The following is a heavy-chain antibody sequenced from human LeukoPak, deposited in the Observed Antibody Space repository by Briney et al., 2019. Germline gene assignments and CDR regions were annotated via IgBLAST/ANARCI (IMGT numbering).Heavy chain of an antibody. Sequence: SETLSLTCTVSGGSISSYYWSWIRQPPGKGLEWIGYIYYSGSTNYNPSLKSRVTISVDTSKNQFSLKLSSVTAADTAVYYCARVYDFHDNMDVWGKGTTVTVSS. D-gene: IGHD3-3*01. CDR2: IYYSGST. V-gene: IGHV4-59*01. CDR3: ARVYDFHDNMDV. CDR1: GGSISSYY. J-gene: IGHJ6*03.